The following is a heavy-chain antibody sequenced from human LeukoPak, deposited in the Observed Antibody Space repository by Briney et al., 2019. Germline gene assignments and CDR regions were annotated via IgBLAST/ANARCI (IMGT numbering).Heavy chain of an antibody. CDR2: IYYSGTT. D-gene: IGHD2-2*01. J-gene: IGHJ4*02. Sequence: TSETLSLTCAVYGGSFSGYYWSWIRQPPGRGLEWIGTIYYSGTTYYNPSLRSRVTMSVDTSRDRFSLSLSFVTAADTAVYYCARRPIVVVPAASHYFDYWGQRILVAVSS. V-gene: IGHV4-34*01. CDR3: ARRPIVVVPAASHYFDY. CDR1: GGSFSGYY.